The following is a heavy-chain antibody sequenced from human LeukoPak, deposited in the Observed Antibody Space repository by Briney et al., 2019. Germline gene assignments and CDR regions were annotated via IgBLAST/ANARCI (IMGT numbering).Heavy chain of an antibody. V-gene: IGHV3-7*01. D-gene: IGHD3-16*02. J-gene: IGHJ4*02. CDR3: ARERAYNYVWGSYRYTGYFDY. CDR2: IKQDGSEK. CDR1: GFTFSSYW. Sequence: GGSLRLSCAASGFTFSSYWMSWVRQAPGKGLEWVANIKQDGSEKYYVDSVKGRFTISRDNAKNSLHLQMNSLRAEDTAVYYCARERAYNYVWGSYRYTGYFDYWGQGTLVTVSS.